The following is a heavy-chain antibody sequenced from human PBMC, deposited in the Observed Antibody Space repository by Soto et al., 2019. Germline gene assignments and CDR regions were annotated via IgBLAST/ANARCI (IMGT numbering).Heavy chain of an antibody. D-gene: IGHD2-8*02. Sequence: ASVKVSCKASGGTFGSYAISWVRQAPGQGLEWMGGIIPIFGTANYAQKFQGRVTITADESTSTAYMELSSLRSEDTAVYYCARDPGPRFYTGVDYWGQGTLVTVSS. J-gene: IGHJ4*02. CDR2: IIPIFGTA. CDR1: GGTFGSYA. V-gene: IGHV1-69*13. CDR3: ARDPGPRFYTGVDY.